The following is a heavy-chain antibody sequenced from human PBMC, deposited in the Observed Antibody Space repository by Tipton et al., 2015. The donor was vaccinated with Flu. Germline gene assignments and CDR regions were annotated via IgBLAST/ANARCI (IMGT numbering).Heavy chain of an antibody. CDR1: GGSVDSTTYY. Sequence: TLSLTCSVSGGSVDSTTYYWGWIRQPPGKGLEWIGYSGSTNYNPSLKNRVTISLDTSKNQFSLQLKSVTASDTAVYYCARLKLFALVNHSYYYGLDVWGQGTTVTVS. CDR2: YSGST. CDR3: ARLKLFALVNHSYYYGLDV. V-gene: IGHV4-39*07. D-gene: IGHD3/OR15-3a*01. J-gene: IGHJ6*02.